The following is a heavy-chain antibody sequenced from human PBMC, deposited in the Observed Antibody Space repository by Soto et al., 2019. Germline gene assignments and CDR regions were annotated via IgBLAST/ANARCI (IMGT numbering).Heavy chain of an antibody. CDR2: INHSGST. D-gene: IGHD2-21*01. J-gene: IGHJ6*04. CDR1: GGSFSGYY. CDR3: ARVWVYGKSEQHFVVVLATNGREV. Sequence: SETLSLTCAVYGGSFSGYYWSWIRQPPGKGLEWIGEINHSGSTNYNPSLKSRVTISVDTSKNQFSLKLSSVTAADTAVYYCARVWVYGKSEQHFVVVLATNGREVWGKGTRVTASS. V-gene: IGHV4-34*01.